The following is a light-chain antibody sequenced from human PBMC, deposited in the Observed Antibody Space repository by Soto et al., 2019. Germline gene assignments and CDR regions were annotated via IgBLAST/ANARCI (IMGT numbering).Light chain of an antibody. V-gene: IGLV2-8*01. CDR2: EVT. Sequence: QSALTQPPSASGSPGQSVTISCTGTSSDVVAYKYVSWYQQYPGKAPKLMIYEVTNRPSGVPDRFSGSKSGNTASLTVSGMQAEYEADYYRTAYVGDDIWVFGGGIKLTVL. J-gene: IGLJ3*02. CDR3: TAYVGDDIWV. CDR1: SSDVVAYKY.